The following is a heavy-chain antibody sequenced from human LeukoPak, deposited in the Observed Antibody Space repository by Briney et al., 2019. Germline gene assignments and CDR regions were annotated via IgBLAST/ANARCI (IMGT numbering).Heavy chain of an antibody. Sequence: SETLSLTCTVSGGSISSYYWSWIRQPPGKGLEWIGYIYYSGSTNYNPSLKSRVTISVDTSKNQFSLKLSSVTAADTAVYYCARHWSGSGSLNWFDPWGQGTLVTVSS. CDR3: ARHWSGSGSLNWFDP. D-gene: IGHD3-10*01. CDR1: GGSISSYY. V-gene: IGHV4-59*08. CDR2: IYYSGST. J-gene: IGHJ5*02.